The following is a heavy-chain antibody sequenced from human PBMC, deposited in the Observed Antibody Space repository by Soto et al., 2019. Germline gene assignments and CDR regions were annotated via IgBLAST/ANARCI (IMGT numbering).Heavy chain of an antibody. D-gene: IGHD4-4*01. CDR2: IYHSGST. Sequence: QLQLQESGSGLVKPSQTLSLTCAVSGGSISSGGYSWSWIRQPPGKGLEWIGYIYHSGSTYYNPSLKSRVTISVDRSKNQFSLKLSSVTAADTAVYYCARVGFYSNYNWFDPWGQGTLVTVSS. CDR1: GGSISSGGYS. V-gene: IGHV4-30-2*01. CDR3: ARVGFYSNYNWFDP. J-gene: IGHJ5*02.